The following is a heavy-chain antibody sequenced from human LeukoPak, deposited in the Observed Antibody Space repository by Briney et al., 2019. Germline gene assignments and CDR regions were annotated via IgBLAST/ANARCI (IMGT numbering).Heavy chain of an antibody. CDR1: GDSVSSSSYY. D-gene: IGHD6-13*01. V-gene: IGHV4-39*01. Sequence: SETLSLTCTVSGDSVSSSSYYWGWIRQPPGKGLEWIGSIYYSGTTSYNPSLKSRVTISVDTSKNQFSLMLTSVAASDTAVYFCGGAATGTVGWFDPWGQGTLVTVSS. J-gene: IGHJ5*02. CDR2: IYYSGTT. CDR3: GGAATGTVGWFDP.